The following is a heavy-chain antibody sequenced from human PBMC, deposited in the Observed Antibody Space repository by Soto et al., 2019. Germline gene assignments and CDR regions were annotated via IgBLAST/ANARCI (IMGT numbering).Heavy chain of an antibody. CDR1: GFSLANYP. D-gene: IGHD6-19*01. CDR2: SSPRGDTI. Sequence: GGSLRLSCVASGFSLANYPMNWVRQTPGKGLEWISYSSPRGDTIYYADSVEGRFTISRDNARNSLSLHMSSLRDEDSALYSCAKGPHTNVGWPYYFESWGQGVPVTVCS. J-gene: IGHJ4*02. CDR3: AKGPHTNVGWPYYFES. V-gene: IGHV3-48*02.